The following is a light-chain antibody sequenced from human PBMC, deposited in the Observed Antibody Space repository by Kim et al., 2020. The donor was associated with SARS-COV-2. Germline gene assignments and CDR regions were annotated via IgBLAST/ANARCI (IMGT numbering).Light chain of an antibody. Sequence: SSELTQDPAVSVALGQTVRITCQGDSLRTNYASWYQQKARQAPVLVIYGKNNRPSGIPDRFSGSSSGSTSSLTITGAQAEDEAGYYCTSRDSSGNQHVFG. CDR1: SLRTNY. CDR3: TSRDSSGNQHV. CDR2: GKN. V-gene: IGLV3-19*01. J-gene: IGLJ6*01.